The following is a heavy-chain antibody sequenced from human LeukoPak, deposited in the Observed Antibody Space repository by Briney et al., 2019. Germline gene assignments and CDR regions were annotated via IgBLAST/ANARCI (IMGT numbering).Heavy chain of an antibody. CDR3: ARDSGGTGY. J-gene: IGHJ4*02. D-gene: IGHD2-15*01. CDR1: GGSISSYY. V-gene: IGHV4-59*01. CDR2: IYYSGST. Sequence: SETLSLTCTVSGGSISSYYWSRIRQPPGKGLEWIGYIYYSGSTNYNPSLKSRVTISVDTSKNQFSLKLSSVTAADTAVYYCARDSGGTGYWGQGTLVTVSS.